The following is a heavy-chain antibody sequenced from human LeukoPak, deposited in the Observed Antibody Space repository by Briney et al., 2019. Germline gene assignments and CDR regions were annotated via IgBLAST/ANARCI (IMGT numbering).Heavy chain of an antibody. CDR2: ISSSSSYI. D-gene: IGHD2-2*01. CDR1: AFTFNTFD. CDR3: ARDSGSSTSWNYYYYYMDV. J-gene: IGHJ6*03. Sequence: GGSLRLSCSVSAFTFNTFDNFAMNWVRQAPGKGLEWVSSISSSSSYIYYADSVKGRFTISRDNAKNSLYLQMNSLRAEDTAVYYCARDSGSSTSWNYYYYYMDVWGKGTTVTVSS. V-gene: IGHV3-21*01.